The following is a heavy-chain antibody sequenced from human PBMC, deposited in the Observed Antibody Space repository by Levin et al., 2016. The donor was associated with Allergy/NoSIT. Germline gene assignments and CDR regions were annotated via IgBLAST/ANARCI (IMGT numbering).Heavy chain of an antibody. CDR1: GFTFSSYA. V-gene: IGHV3-53*01. J-gene: IGHJ4*02. CDR3: ARTFSGSYYLDY. Sequence: GESLKISCAASGFTFSSYAMSWVRQAPGKGLEWVSVIYSGGSTYYADSVKGRFTISRDNSKNTLYLQMNSLRAEDTAVYYCARTFSGSYYLDYWGQGTLVTVSS. D-gene: IGHD1-26*01. CDR2: IYSGGST.